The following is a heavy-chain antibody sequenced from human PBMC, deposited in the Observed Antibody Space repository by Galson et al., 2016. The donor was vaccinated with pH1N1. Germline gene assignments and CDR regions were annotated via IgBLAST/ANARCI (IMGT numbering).Heavy chain of an antibody. J-gene: IGHJ4*02. CDR1: GYSATRYY. V-gene: IGHV1-46*01. CDR3: ARRYYFDY. CDR2: IDPSDGTT. Sequence: SVKVSCKASGYSATRYYMHWVRQAPRQGLEWMGIIDPSDGTTTYSQKFQGRIILTRDTSTNSVHMELTTLRPDDSATYFCARRYYFDYWGQGTLVTVSS.